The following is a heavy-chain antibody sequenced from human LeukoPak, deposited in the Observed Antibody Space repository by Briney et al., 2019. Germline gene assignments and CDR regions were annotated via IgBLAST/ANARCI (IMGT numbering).Heavy chain of an antibody. CDR1: GGTFSSYA. CDR3: AASSSYFGVAFDI. Sequence: SVKVSCKASGGTFSSYAISWVRQAPGQGLEWMGRIIPILGIANYAQKFQGRVTITADKSTSTAYMELSSLRSEDTAVYYCAASSSYFGVAFDIWGQGTMVTVSS. CDR2: IIPILGIA. V-gene: IGHV1-69*04. D-gene: IGHD6-13*01. J-gene: IGHJ3*02.